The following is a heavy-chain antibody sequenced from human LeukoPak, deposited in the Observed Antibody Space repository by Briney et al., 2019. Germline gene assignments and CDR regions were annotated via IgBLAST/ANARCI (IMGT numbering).Heavy chain of an antibody. D-gene: IGHD3-10*01. CDR3: ARGLQWFGEYMRFDP. V-gene: IGHV3-33*01. J-gene: IGHJ5*02. Sequence: GGSLRLSCSASGFTFSTYGMHWVRKAPGKGLQWVAVIWYHGGNKFYGDSVKGRFTISRDNSKNTLYLQMNSLRADDTAVYYCARGLQWFGEYMRFDPWGQGTLVTVSS. CDR2: IWYHGGNK. CDR1: GFTFSTYG.